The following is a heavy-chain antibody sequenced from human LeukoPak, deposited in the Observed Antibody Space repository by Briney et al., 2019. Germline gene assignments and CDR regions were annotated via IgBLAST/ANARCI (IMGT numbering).Heavy chain of an antibody. J-gene: IGHJ4*02. CDR1: GFTFDTHA. CDR2: INGNGAST. Sequence: PGGSLRLSCAASGFTFDTHAMSWVRQAPGKGLEWVSGINGNGASTYYSDSVKGRFTISRDNSKSTLYLQMSTLRAEDTAVYYCAKDQGYSYYYLDYWGQGTLVTVSS. V-gene: IGHV3-23*01. CDR3: AKDQGYSYYYLDY. D-gene: IGHD5-18*01.